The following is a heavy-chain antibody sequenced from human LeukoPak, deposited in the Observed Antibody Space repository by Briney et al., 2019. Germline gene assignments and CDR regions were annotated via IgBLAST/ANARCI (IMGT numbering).Heavy chain of an antibody. D-gene: IGHD2-21*02. CDR1: GFTLSSHS. J-gene: IGHJ4*02. CDR3: ARDTDQYCGRDCYVDY. V-gene: IGHV3-21*01. Sequence: GGFLRLSCAGSGFTLSSHSMNWVRQAPGKGLEWVSSISSSSSYIYYADSVKGRFTISRDNARNSLYLQMNSLRAEDTAVYYCARDTDQYCGRDCYVDYWGQGTLVTVSS. CDR2: ISSSSSYI.